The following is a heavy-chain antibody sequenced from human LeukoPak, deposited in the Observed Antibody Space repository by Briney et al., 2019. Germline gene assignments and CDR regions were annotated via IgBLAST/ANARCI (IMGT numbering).Heavy chain of an antibody. V-gene: IGHV3-7*03. J-gene: IGHJ4*02. CDR3: AGMVRGKIDY. CDR1: GFTFSSYC. CDR2: IKQDGSEK. D-gene: IGHD3-10*01. Sequence: GGSLRLSCAASGFTFSSYCMNWVRQAPGKGLEWVANIKQDGSEKYYVDSVKGRFTISRDNAKNSLYLQMNSLRAEDTAVYYCAGMVRGKIDYWGQGTLVTVSS.